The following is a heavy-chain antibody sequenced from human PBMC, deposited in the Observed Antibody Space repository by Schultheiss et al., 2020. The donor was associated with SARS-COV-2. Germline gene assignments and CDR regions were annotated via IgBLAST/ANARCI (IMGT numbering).Heavy chain of an antibody. CDR3: ARTLVSPSVADYFDY. Sequence: GGSLRLSCAASGFTFSSYGMHWVRQAPGKGLEWVAVIWYDGSNKYYADSVKGRFTISRDNSKNTLYLQMNNLRAEDTAIYYCARTLVSPSVADYFDYWGRGTLVTVSS. V-gene: IGHV3-33*08. J-gene: IGHJ4*02. D-gene: IGHD4-23*01. CDR2: IWYDGSNK. CDR1: GFTFSSYG.